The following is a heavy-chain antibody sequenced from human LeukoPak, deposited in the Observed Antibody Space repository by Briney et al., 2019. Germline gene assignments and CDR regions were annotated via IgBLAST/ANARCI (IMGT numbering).Heavy chain of an antibody. CDR3: ARDYSGSFRRFDY. CDR1: GFTFSSYE. V-gene: IGHV3-48*03. D-gene: IGHD1-26*01. J-gene: IGHJ4*02. Sequence: SGGSLRLSCAASGFTFSSYEMNWVRQAPGKGLEWVSYISSSGSTIYYADSVKGRFTISRDNAKNSLYLQMNSLRAEDTAVYYCARDYSGSFRRFDYWGQGTLVTVSS. CDR2: ISSSGSTI.